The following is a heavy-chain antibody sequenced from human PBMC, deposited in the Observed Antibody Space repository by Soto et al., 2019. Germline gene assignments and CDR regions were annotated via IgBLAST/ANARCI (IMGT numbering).Heavy chain of an antibody. J-gene: IGHJ6*02. CDR3: ARSIRGPRRFNGMDV. CDR1: GFSLTSPGMC. Sequence: SGPTLVNPTEPLTLTCTFSGFSLTSPGMCVSWIRQPPGKALEWLALIERDDDDKYYSTSLKTRLTISKDTRKNQVVLTMANMDPADTGTYYCARSIRGPRRFNGMDVWGQGTTVTVSS. V-gene: IGHV2-70*13. D-gene: IGHD1-20*01. CDR2: IERDDDDK.